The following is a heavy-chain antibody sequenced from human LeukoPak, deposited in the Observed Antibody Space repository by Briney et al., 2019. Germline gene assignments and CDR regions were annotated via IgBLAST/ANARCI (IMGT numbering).Heavy chain of an antibody. CDR2: IYYRGST. D-gene: IGHD3-10*01. V-gene: IGHV4-39*01. CDR1: GGSISSSNYY. Sequence: SETLSLTCTVSGGSISSSNYYWDWIRQPPGKGLEWIGDIYYRGSTFYNPSLKSRVTMSVDTSKNQFSLKLTSVTAADTAVYYCARKENVYYYFDYWGQGTLVTVSS. J-gene: IGHJ4*02. CDR3: ARKENVYYYFDY.